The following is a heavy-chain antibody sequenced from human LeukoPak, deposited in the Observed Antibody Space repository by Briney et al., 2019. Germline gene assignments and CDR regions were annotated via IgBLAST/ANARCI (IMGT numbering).Heavy chain of an antibody. CDR1: GYTFTGYY. Sequence: GASVKVSCKASGYTFTGYYMHWVRQAPGQGLKWMGWINPNSGGTNYAQKFQGRVTMTRDTSISTAYMELSRLRSDDTAVYYCARHGAGFWSGYYTDYWGQGTLVTVSS. CDR3: ARHGAGFWSGYYTDY. V-gene: IGHV1-2*02. CDR2: INPNSGGT. J-gene: IGHJ4*02. D-gene: IGHD3-3*01.